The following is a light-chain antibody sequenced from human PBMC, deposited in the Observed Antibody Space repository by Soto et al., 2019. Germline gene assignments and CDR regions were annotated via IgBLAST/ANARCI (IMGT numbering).Light chain of an antibody. CDR1: SSNIGAGYD. V-gene: IGLV1-40*01. J-gene: IGLJ3*02. CDR2: DTF. CDR3: QAYDHSLGVSVL. Sequence: QSVLTQPPSVSGAPGQRVTISCSGSSSNIGAGYDVHWYQQVPGTVPKLVIYDTFNRPSGVPDRFSGSKSGTSASLAITGLQAEDEADYYCQAYDHSLGVSVLFGGGTKLIVL.